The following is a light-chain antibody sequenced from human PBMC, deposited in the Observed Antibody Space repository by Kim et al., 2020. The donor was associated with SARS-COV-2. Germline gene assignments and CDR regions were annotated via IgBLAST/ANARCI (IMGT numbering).Light chain of an antibody. V-gene: IGLV1-47*01. CDR2: RNN. Sequence: QRVTISCSGSSSNIGSNSVYWYQQLPGTAPNLLIYRNNQRPSGVPDRFSGSKSGTSASLAITGLRSEDEADYYCAAWDDSLSGWVFGGGTQLTVL. CDR1: SSNIGSNS. CDR3: AAWDDSLSGWV. J-gene: IGLJ3*02.